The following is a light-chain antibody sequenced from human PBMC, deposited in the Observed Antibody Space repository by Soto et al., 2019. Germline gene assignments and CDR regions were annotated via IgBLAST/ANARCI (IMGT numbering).Light chain of an antibody. Sequence: QPVLTQPPSASGTPGQRVFISCSGSSSNIGGTNYAYWYQQLPGAAPKLLMHSNNLRPSGVPERISGSKSGTSASLAISGLRSEDEAVYYCASWDDRLGAVIFGGGTKRTVL. CDR2: SNN. CDR1: SSNIGGTNY. CDR3: ASWDDRLGAVI. J-gene: IGLJ2*01. V-gene: IGLV1-47*02.